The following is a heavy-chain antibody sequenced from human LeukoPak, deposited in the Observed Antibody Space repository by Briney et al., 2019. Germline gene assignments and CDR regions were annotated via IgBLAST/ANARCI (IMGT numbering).Heavy chain of an antibody. D-gene: IGHD1-14*01. Sequence: GGSLRLSCGASGFTFSKYGMLWVRQAPGKGLEWVAFIRCDGNNLLYADSVKGRFTISRDNSKNTLYLHIKSLRAEDTAVYYCAKDNPLDYWGQGTLVIVSS. J-gene: IGHJ4*02. CDR2: IRCDGNNL. CDR1: GFTFSKYG. CDR3: AKDNPLDY. V-gene: IGHV3-30*02.